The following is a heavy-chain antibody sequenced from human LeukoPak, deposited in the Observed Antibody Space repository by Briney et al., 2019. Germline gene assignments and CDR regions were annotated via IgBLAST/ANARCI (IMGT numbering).Heavy chain of an antibody. CDR3: ARPSTVVHFEDAFDI. D-gene: IGHD4-23*01. Sequence: PGGSLRLSCEASGFSFSSYGLHWVRQAPGKGLEWVALIWHDGSNKYYADSVKGRFTISRDNSKNTLYLQMNSLRAEDTAVYYCARPSTVVHFEDAFDIWGQGTMVTVSS. CDR2: IWHDGSNK. J-gene: IGHJ3*02. V-gene: IGHV3-30*02. CDR1: GFSFSSYG.